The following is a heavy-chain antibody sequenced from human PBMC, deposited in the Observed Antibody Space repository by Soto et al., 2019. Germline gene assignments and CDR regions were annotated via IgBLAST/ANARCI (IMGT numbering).Heavy chain of an antibody. D-gene: IGHD2-8*02. CDR3: ARQVTGVMGYAYDI. Sequence: TLSLTCTVSGGSISSYYWSWIRQPPGKGLEWIGYIYYSGSNNYNPSLRSRNTISEDTSKNQISLKLNSVAAADTSICYCARQVTGVMGYAYDIWGQGTMVTVSS. CDR1: GGSISSYY. J-gene: IGHJ3*02. V-gene: IGHV4-59*08. CDR2: IYYSGSN.